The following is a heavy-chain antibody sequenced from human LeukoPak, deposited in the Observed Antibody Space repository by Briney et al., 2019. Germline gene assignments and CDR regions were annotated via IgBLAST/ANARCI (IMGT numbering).Heavy chain of an antibody. D-gene: IGHD4-17*01. V-gene: IGHV3-64*01. CDR1: GFTFSSYA. J-gene: IGHJ4*02. CDR2: ICSNGGST. CDR3: ARMFYGDYSYYFDY. Sequence: GGSLRLSCAASGFTFSSYAMHWVRQAPGKGLEYVSAICSNGGSTYYANSVKGRFTISRDNSKNTLYLQMGSLRAEDMAVYYCARMFYGDYSYYFDYWGQGTLVTVSS.